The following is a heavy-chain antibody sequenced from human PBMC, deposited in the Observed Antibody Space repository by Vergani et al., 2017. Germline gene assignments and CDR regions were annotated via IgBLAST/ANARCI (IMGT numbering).Heavy chain of an antibody. Sequence: EVQLLESGGGLVQPGGSLKLSCAASGFTFSGSAMHWVRQASGKGLEWVGRIRSKANSYATAYAASVKGRFTISRDDSKNTAYLQMNSLKTEDTAVYYCTSPNIVVVPTLPGTQFDYWGQGTLVTVSS. CDR3: TSPNIVVVPTLPGTQFDY. J-gene: IGHJ4*02. D-gene: IGHD2-2*01. CDR1: GFTFSGSA. V-gene: IGHV3-73*02. CDR2: IRSKANSYAT.